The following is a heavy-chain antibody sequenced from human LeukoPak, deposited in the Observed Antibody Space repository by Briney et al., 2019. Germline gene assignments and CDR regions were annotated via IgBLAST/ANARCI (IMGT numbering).Heavy chain of an antibody. CDR1: GFTFSSYS. CDR3: ASSGSYRFDY. Sequence: QPGGSLRLSCAASGFTFSSYSMNWVRQAPGKGLEWVSHITASGTAMFYADSVKGRLTISRDNAKNSLYLQMNSLRDEDTAVYYCASSGSYRFDYWGQGTLVTVSS. J-gene: IGHJ4*02. V-gene: IGHV3-48*02. CDR2: ITASGTAM. D-gene: IGHD1-26*01.